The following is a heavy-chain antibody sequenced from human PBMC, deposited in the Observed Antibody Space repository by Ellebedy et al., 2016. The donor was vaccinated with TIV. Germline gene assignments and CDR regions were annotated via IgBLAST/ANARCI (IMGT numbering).Heavy chain of an antibody. CDR3: ARVNDYGDLY. CDR1: GFTFSSYA. D-gene: IGHD4-17*01. Sequence: GGSLRLSCAASGFTFSSYAMSWVRQAPGKGLEWVSAISDSGGSTYYADSVKGRFTISRDNAKNSLYLQMNSLRAEDTAVYYCARVNDYGDLYWGQGTLVTVSS. J-gene: IGHJ4*02. CDR2: ISDSGGST. V-gene: IGHV3-23*01.